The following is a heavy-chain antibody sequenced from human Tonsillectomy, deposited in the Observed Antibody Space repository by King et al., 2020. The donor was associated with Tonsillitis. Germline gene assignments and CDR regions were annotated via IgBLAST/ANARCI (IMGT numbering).Heavy chain of an antibody. Sequence: VQLVESGGGLVQPGGSLRLSCAASGFTFSSYAMSWVRQAPGKGLEWVSAISGSGDSTYYVDSVKGRFTISRDNSKNTLYLQMNSLRAEDTAVYYCAKDKPPALHGSGSYWAYWGQGTLVTVSS. CDR3: AKDKPPALHGSGSYWAY. D-gene: IGHD3-10*01. J-gene: IGHJ4*02. V-gene: IGHV3-23*04. CDR1: GFTFSSYA. CDR2: ISGSGDST.